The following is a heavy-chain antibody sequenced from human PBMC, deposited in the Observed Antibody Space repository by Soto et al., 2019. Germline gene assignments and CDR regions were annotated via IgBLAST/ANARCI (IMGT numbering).Heavy chain of an antibody. Sequence: QVQLQESGPGLVKPSQTLSLTCTVSGGSISSGGYYWSWIRQHPGKGLEWIGYIYYSGSTYYNPSLKSRVTISVDTSKNQVSLKLSSVTAADTAVYYCAGETGDSWGYYFDYWGQGTLVTVSS. J-gene: IGHJ4*02. CDR2: IYYSGST. V-gene: IGHV4-31*03. CDR3: AGETGDSWGYYFDY. D-gene: IGHD4-17*01. CDR1: GGSISSGGYY.